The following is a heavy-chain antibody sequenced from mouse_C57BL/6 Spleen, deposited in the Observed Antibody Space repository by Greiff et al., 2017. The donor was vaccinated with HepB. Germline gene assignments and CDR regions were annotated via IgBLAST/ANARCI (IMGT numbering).Heavy chain of an antibody. D-gene: IGHD2-2*01. CDR2: ISSGGDYI. Sequence: EVQLVESGEGLVKPGGSLKLSCAASGFTFSSYAMSWVRQTPEKRLEWVAYISSGGDYIYYADTVKGRFTISRDNARNTLYLQMSSLKSEDTAMYYCTRDHYGYDSAWFAYWGQGTLVTVSA. CDR1: GFTFSSYA. V-gene: IGHV5-9-1*02. CDR3: TRDHYGYDSAWFAY. J-gene: IGHJ3*01.